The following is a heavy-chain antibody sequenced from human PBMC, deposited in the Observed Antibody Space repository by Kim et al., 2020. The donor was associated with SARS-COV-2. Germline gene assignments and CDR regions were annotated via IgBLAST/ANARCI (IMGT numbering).Heavy chain of an antibody. J-gene: IGHJ4*02. Sequence: GGSLRLSCAASGFTFSSYAMHWVRQAPGKGLEWVAVISYDGSNKYYADSVKGRFTISRDNSKNTLYLQMNSLRAEETAVYYCAREAAAEFDYWGQGTLVTVSS. CDR3: AREAAAEFDY. D-gene: IGHD6-13*01. V-gene: IGHV3-30-3*01. CDR2: ISYDGSNK. CDR1: GFTFSSYA.